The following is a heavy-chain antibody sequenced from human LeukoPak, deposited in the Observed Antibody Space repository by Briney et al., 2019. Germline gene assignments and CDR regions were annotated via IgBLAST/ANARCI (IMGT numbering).Heavy chain of an antibody. CDR2: IYYSGST. J-gene: IGHJ2*01. CDR1: GDSISSGGYY. CDR3: ARGGRLWGSYRPNWYFDL. V-gene: IGHV4-31*03. Sequence: PSQTLSLTCTVSGDSISSGGYYWSWIRQHPGKGLEWIGYIYYSGSTDYNPSLKSRVTISVDTSKFSLEMTSVTAADTAVYYCARGGRLWGSYRPNWYFDLWGRGTLVVVSS. D-gene: IGHD3-16*02.